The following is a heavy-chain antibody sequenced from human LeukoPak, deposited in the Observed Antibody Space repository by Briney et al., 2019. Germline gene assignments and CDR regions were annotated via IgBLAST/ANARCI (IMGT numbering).Heavy chain of an antibody. J-gene: IGHJ4*02. CDR1: GGSLSGYY. CDR3: AREGLRNVHNPLGY. Sequence: PSETLSRTCAVYGGSLSGYYWSWIRQPPGKGLEWIGEIKESEKTNYNPSLKSRVTISIDTSKNQFSLKLSSVTAADTAVYYCAREGLRNVHNPLGYWGQGTLVTVSS. V-gene: IGHV4-34*01. CDR2: IKESEKT. D-gene: IGHD5-24*01.